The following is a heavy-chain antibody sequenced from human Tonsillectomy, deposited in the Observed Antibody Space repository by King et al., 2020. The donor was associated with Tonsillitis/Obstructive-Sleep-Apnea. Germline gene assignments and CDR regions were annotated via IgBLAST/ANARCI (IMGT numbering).Heavy chain of an antibody. J-gene: IGHJ4*02. V-gene: IGHV3-33*06. Sequence: VQLVESGGGVVQPGRSLRLSCAASGFTFSSYGMHWVRQAPGKGLEWVAVIWYDGSNKYYADSVKGRFTISRDNSKNTLYLQMNSLRAEDTAVYYCAKEDGSALYYFDYWGQGTPVTVSS. CDR2: IWYDGSNK. CDR1: GFTFSSYG. CDR3: AKEDGSALYYFDY. D-gene: IGHD3-10*01.